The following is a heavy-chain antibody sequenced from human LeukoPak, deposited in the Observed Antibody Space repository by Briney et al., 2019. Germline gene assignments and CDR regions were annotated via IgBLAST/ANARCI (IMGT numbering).Heavy chain of an antibody. CDR2: MNPNTGDT. D-gene: IGHD3-3*01. J-gene: IGHJ5*02. CDR3: ARSRRITVFGVPKGGWFDP. Sequence: GASVKVSCKASVYTFTTYDINWVRQATAQGLDWMGWMNPNTGDTGYAQKFQGRVTLTRNTSISTAYMELSSLRSEDTAVYYCARSRRITVFGVPKGGWFDPWGQGTLVTVSS. CDR1: VYTFTTYD. V-gene: IGHV1-8*03.